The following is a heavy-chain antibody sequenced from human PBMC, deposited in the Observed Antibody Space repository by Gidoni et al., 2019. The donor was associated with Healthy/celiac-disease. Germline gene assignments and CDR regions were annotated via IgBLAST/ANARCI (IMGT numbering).Heavy chain of an antibody. D-gene: IGHD1-26*01. CDR1: GFTFSNAW. V-gene: IGHV3-15*01. Sequence: EVQLVESGGGLVKPGGSLRLSCAASGFTFSNAWMSWVRQAPGKGLEWVGRIKSKTDGGTTDYAAPVKGRFTISRDDSKNTLYLQMNSLKTEDTAVYYCTTEIPREDSFDYWGQGTLVTVSS. J-gene: IGHJ4*02. CDR2: IKSKTDGGTT. CDR3: TTEIPREDSFDY.